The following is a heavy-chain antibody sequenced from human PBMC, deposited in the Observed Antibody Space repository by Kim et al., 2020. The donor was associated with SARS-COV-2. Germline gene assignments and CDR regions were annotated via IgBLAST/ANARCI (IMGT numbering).Heavy chain of an antibody. D-gene: IGHD6-19*01. CDR3: AGLGYSSGWYGDY. Sequence: GGSLRLSCAASGFTFSSYEMNWVRQAPGKGLEWVSYISSSGSTIYYADSVKGRFTISRDNAKNSLYLQMNSLRAEDTAVYYCAGLGYSSGWYGDYWGQGTLVTVSS. V-gene: IGHV3-48*03. CDR2: ISSSGSTI. CDR1: GFTFSSYE. J-gene: IGHJ4*02.